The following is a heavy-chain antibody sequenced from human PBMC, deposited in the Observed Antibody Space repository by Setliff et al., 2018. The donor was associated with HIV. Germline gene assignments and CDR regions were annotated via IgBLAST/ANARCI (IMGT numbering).Heavy chain of an antibody. V-gene: IGHV4-34*01. CDR3: VSRPGGITRARFDH. CDR2: INHSGIT. Sequence: PSETLSLTCAVYGGAFSRFYWSWLRQAPEKGLEWIGDINHSGITNYNPSLKSQLSISVDTSKNQFSLNLTSVTAADAAMYFCVSRPGGITRARFDHWGQGTLVTVTS. CDR1: GGAFSRFY. D-gene: IGHD3-16*01. J-gene: IGHJ4*02.